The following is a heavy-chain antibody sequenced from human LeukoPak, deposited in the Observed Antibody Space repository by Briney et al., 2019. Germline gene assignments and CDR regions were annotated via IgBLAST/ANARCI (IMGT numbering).Heavy chain of an antibody. CDR3: AREGEQWLVLY. CDR1: GYSISSGYY. J-gene: IGHJ4*02. V-gene: IGHV4-38-2*02. Sequence: PSETLSLTCAVSGYSISSGYYWGWIRQPPGQGLEGIGSIYHSGSTYYNPSLKSRVTISVDTSKNQFSLKLSSVTAADTAVYYCAREGEQWLVLYWGQGTLVTVSS. D-gene: IGHD6-19*01. CDR2: IYHSGST.